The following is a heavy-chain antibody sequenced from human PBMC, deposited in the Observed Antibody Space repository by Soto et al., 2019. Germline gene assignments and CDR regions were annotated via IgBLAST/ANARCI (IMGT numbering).Heavy chain of an antibody. CDR3: AKPMIGSYYVPVAHDY. J-gene: IGHJ4*02. D-gene: IGHD1-26*01. CDR1: GFTFSSYA. Sequence: GGSLRLSCAASGFTFSSYAMSWVRQAPGKGLEWVSAISGSGGSTYYADSVKGRFTISRDNSKNTLYLQMNSLRAEDTAVYYCAKPMIGSYYVPVAHDYWGQGTLVTVSS. CDR2: ISGSGGST. V-gene: IGHV3-23*01.